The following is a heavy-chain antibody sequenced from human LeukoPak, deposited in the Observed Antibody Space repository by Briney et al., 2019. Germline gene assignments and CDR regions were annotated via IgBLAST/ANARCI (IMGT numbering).Heavy chain of an antibody. CDR1: GFTFSSYG. V-gene: IGHV3-30*18. J-gene: IGHJ4*02. CDR2: ISYDGSNK. Sequence: PGGSLRLSCAASGFTFSSYGMHWVRQAPGKGLEWVAVISYDGSNKYYADSVKGRFTISRDNSKNTLYLQMNSLRAEDTAVYYCAKGTWYGSGPPFGYWSQGTLVTVSS. CDR3: AKGTWYGSGPPFGY. D-gene: IGHD3-10*01.